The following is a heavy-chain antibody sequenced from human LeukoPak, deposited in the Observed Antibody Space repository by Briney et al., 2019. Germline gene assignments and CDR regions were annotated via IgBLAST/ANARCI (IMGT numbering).Heavy chain of an antibody. J-gene: IGHJ5*02. CDR1: GFTFSNYA. Sequence: GRSLRLSCAASGFTFSNYAMTWVRQAPGKGLEWVATVSHGGDYTYHADSVKGRFTISRDNFKNTLYLQMNSLRVEDTAVYYCAKAIGQEVPAASRWYDPWGQGTLVTVSS. V-gene: IGHV3-23*01. CDR3: AKAIGQEVPAASRWYDP. D-gene: IGHD2-2*01. CDR2: VSHGGDYT.